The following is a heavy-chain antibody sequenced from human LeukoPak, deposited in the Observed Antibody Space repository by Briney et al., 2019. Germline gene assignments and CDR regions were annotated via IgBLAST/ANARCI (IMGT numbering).Heavy chain of an antibody. CDR2: IYTSGST. Sequence: SQTLSLTCTVSGGSISSGSYYWSWIRQPAGKGLEWIGRIYTSGSTNYNPSLKSRVTISVDTSKNQFSLKLSSVTAADTAVYYCATDRRYDYVWGSYRSYFDYWGQGTLVTVSS. V-gene: IGHV4-61*02. J-gene: IGHJ4*02. D-gene: IGHD3-16*02. CDR3: ATDRRYDYVWGSYRSYFDY. CDR1: GGSISSGSYY.